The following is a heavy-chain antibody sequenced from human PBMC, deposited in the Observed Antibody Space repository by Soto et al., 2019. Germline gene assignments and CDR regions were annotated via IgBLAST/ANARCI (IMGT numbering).Heavy chain of an antibody. Sequence: QIQLVESGGDVVQPGKPLRLSCAASGFNFGFFGMHWVRQAPGKGLEWVAFISGDGINTQYADSVRGRFTLSRDYSRKTMYLQMDSLRDEDTALYYCARGNLSFDFDSWGLGTLVTVSS. CDR3: ARGNLSFDFDS. CDR2: ISGDGINT. D-gene: IGHD1-26*01. CDR1: GFNFGFFG. J-gene: IGHJ4*02. V-gene: IGHV3-30*03.